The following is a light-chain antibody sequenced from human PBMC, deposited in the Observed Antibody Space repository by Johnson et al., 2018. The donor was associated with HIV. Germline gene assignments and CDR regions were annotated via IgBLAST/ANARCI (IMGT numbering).Light chain of an antibody. CDR2: DTI. Sequence: QSVLTQPPSVSAAPGQKVTISCSGSSSNIGSHYVSWYQQVPGTAPRLVIYDTIKRHSGIPDRFSGSKSGTSATLDITGLQTGDGADYYCGPWDSSLNASYVFGSGTSVTVL. CDR3: GPWDSSLNASYV. CDR1: SSNIGSHY. J-gene: IGLJ1*01. V-gene: IGLV1-51*01.